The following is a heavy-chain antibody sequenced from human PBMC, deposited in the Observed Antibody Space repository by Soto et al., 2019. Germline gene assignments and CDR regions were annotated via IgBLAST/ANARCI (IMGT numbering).Heavy chain of an antibody. D-gene: IGHD2-21*02. J-gene: IGHJ3*02. CDR2: ISGSGGAT. V-gene: IGHV3-23*01. CDR3: ATDLDAGDPRAFDI. Sequence: EVQLLESGGGLVQPGGSLRLFCAASRFPFNSYAMSWVRQAPGKGLEWVSAISGSGGATYYAGSVKGRFTISRDNSNDTLYLQMNSLRADDTAMYHCATDLDAGDPRAFDIWGQGTMVTVS. CDR1: RFPFNSYA.